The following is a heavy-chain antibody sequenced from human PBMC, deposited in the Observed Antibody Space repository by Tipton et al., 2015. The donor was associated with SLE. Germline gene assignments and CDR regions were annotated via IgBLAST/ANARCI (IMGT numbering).Heavy chain of an antibody. Sequence: TLSLTCTVSGGSISSYYWSWIRQPPGKGLEWIGDIYYIGSTYYNPSLKSRVTISVDTSKNQFSLKLSSVTAADTAVYYCAGRGDLVVVTSYFDYWGQGTLVTVSS. CDR1: GGSISSYY. J-gene: IGHJ4*02. V-gene: IGHV4-59*01. CDR2: IYYIGST. CDR3: AGRGDLVVVTSYFDY. D-gene: IGHD2-21*02.